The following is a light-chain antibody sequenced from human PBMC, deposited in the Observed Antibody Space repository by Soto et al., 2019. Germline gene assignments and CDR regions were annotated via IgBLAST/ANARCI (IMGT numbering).Light chain of an antibody. CDR2: GAS. CDR1: QSVISRF. CDR3: QQYGSSPFT. J-gene: IGKJ2*01. V-gene: IGKV3-20*01. Sequence: EIVLTQSPGTLSLSPGERATLSCRATQSVISRFLAWYQQKPGQAPRLLIYGASSRATGIPDRFSGSGSVTDFTLTISRLEPEDFAVFYCQQYGSSPFTFGRGTKLEIK.